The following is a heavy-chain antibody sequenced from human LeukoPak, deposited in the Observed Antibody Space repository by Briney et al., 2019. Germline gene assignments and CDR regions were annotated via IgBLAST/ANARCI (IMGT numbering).Heavy chain of an antibody. CDR1: GFTFSSYA. V-gene: IGHV3-64D*06. Sequence: GGSLRLSCSASGFTFSSYAMHWVRQAPGKGLEYVSAISGNGGSTYYADSVKGRFTISRDNSKNTLYLQMSSLRAEDTAVYYCVKAPPRITIFGVVQYYFDYWGQGTLVTVSS. J-gene: IGHJ4*02. CDR2: ISGNGGST. CDR3: VKAPPRITIFGVVQYYFDY. D-gene: IGHD3-3*01.